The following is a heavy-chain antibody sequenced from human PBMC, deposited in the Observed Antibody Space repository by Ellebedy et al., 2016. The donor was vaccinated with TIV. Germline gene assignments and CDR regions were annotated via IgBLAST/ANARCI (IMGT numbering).Heavy chain of an antibody. J-gene: IGHJ6*02. CDR2: IIPIFGTA. V-gene: IGHV1-69*13. D-gene: IGHD3-16*01. CDR3: ARDQAPLRGGYYYYGMDV. CDR1: GGTFSSYA. Sequence: SVKVSXXASGGTFSSYAISWVRQAPGQGLEWMGGIIPIFGTANYAQKFQGRVTITADESTSTAYMELSSLRSEDTAVYYCARDQAPLRGGYYYYGMDVWGQGTTVTVSS.